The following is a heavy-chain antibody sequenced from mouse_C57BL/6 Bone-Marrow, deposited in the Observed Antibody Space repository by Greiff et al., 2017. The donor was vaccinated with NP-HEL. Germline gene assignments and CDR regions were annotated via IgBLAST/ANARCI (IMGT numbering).Heavy chain of an antibody. J-gene: IGHJ4*01. V-gene: IGHV14-4*01. CDR1: GFNIKDDY. Sequence: EVMLVESGAELVRPGASVKLSCTASGFNIKDDYMHWVKQRPEQGLEWIGWIDPENGDTEYASKFQGKATITADTSSNTAYLQLSSLTSEDTAVYYCTTQYYYAMDYWGQGTSVTVSS. CDR2: IDPENGDT. CDR3: TTQYYYAMDY.